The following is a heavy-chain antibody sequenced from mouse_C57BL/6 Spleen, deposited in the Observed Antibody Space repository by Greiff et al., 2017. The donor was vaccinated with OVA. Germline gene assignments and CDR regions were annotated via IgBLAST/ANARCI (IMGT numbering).Heavy chain of an antibody. J-gene: IGHJ4*01. CDR2: IDPSDSYT. CDR3: AYDYDGYAMDY. CDR1: GYTFTSYW. D-gene: IGHD2-4*01. Sequence: QVQLQQPGAELVRPGTSVKLSCKASGYTFTSYWMHWVKQRPGQGLEWIGVIDPSDSYTNYNQQFKGKATLTVDTSSSTAYMQLRSLTSEDSAVYYCAYDYDGYAMDYWGQGTSVTVSS. V-gene: IGHV1-59*01.